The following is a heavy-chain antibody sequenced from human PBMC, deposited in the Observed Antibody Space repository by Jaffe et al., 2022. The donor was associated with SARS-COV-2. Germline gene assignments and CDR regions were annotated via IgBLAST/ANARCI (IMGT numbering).Heavy chain of an antibody. D-gene: IGHD3-22*01. CDR3: AHRTFDRSLFNFDY. V-gene: IGHV2-5*02. CDR2: IYWDDDK. Sequence: QITLKESGPTLVKPTQTLTLTCTFSGFSLTTSGVGVGWIRQPPGKALEWLAIIYWDDDKRYSPSLKSRLTITKDTSKNQVVLTMTNMDPVDTATYYCAHRTFDRSLFNFDYWGQGTLVTVSS. J-gene: IGHJ4*02. CDR1: GFSLTTSGVG.